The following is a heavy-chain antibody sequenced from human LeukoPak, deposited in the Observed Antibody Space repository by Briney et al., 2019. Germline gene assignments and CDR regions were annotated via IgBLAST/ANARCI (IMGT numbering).Heavy chain of an antibody. CDR3: ARDLPVAAAAGISDY. D-gene: IGHD6-13*01. Sequence: GGSLRLSCAASGFTFSSYSMNWVRQAPGKGLEWVSSISSSSSYIYYADSVKGRFTISRDNAKNSLYLQMNSLRAEDTAVYYCARDLPVAAAAGISDYWGQGTLVTVSS. CDR2: ISSSSSYI. V-gene: IGHV3-21*01. J-gene: IGHJ4*02. CDR1: GFTFSSYS.